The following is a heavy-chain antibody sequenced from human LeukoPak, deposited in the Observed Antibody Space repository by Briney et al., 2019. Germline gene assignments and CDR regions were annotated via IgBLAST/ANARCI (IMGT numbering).Heavy chain of an antibody. Sequence: GGSLRLSCAASGFTFSGDNMNWVRQAPGKGLEWISYISSSGSTMYYADSVKGRFTISRDNAKNSLYLQMNSLRAEDTAIYYCASSSWYALDYWGQGTLVTVSS. J-gene: IGHJ4*02. CDR3: ASSSWYALDY. CDR1: GFTFSGDN. D-gene: IGHD6-13*01. V-gene: IGHV3-48*04. CDR2: ISSSGSTM.